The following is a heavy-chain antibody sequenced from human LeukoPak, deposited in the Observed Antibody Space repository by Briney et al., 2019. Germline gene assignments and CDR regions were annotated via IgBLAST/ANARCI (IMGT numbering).Heavy chain of an antibody. CDR1: GFTFTTYG. CDR3: SKGGNSNYYYYMDV. Sequence: GGSLRLSCAACGFTFTTYGMHWVRQAPGEGLEWVAFIRYDGSNKYYADSVKGRFTISRDNSKNTLYLQMNSLRAEDAAVYYCSKGGNSNYYYYMDVWGKGTTVTVSS. J-gene: IGHJ6*03. V-gene: IGHV3-30*02. CDR2: IRYDGSNK. D-gene: IGHD4-23*01.